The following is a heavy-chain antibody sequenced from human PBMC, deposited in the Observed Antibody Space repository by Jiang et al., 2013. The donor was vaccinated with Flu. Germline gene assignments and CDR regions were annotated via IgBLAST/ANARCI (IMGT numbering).Heavy chain of an antibody. D-gene: IGHD2-15*01. CDR1: GGSISSYY. Sequence: SGSGLVKPSETLSLTCTVSGGSISSYYWSWIRQPPGKGLEWIGYIYYSGSTNYNPSLKSRVTISVDTSKNQFSLKLSSVTAADTAVYYCARVRDCSGGSCWYFDLWGRGTLVTVSS. J-gene: IGHJ2*01. CDR3: ARVRDCSGGSCWYFDL. V-gene: IGHV4-59*08. CDR2: IYYSGST.